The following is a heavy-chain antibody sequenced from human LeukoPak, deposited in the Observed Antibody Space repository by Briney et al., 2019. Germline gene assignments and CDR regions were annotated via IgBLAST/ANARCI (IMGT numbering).Heavy chain of an antibody. Sequence: GGSLGISFRGFGYRFTNYWIGWVRQMPGKGLEWMGIIYPGDSDTRYSPSFQGQVTISADKSINTAYLQWSSLKASDTAMYYCVLAGSGSYYFDYWGQGILVTVSS. J-gene: IGHJ4*02. CDR2: IYPGDSDT. CDR3: VLAGSGSYYFDY. V-gene: IGHV5-51*01. CDR1: GYRFTNYW. D-gene: IGHD3-10*01.